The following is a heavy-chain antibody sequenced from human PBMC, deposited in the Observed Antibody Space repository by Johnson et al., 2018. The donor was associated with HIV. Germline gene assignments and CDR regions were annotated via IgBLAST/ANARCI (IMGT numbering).Heavy chain of an antibody. J-gene: IGHJ3*02. Sequence: VQLVESGGGLVKAGGSLRLSCAASGFTFDDYGMSWVRQAPGTGLEWVSVIYSGGNTDYADSVKGRFTISRDNSKNTLYLQMNSLRAEDTALYYCASLVPYYYGRGAFDIWGQGTMVTVSS. CDR3: ASLVPYYYGRGAFDI. V-gene: IGHV3-20*04. CDR2: IYSGGNT. D-gene: IGHD3-10*01. CDR1: GFTFDDYG.